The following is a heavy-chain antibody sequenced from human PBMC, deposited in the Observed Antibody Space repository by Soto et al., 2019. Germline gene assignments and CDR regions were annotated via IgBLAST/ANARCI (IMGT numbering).Heavy chain of an antibody. CDR2: INPSGGIT. V-gene: IGHV1-46*01. D-gene: IGHD3-3*01. J-gene: IGHJ3*01. Sequence: QVELVQSGAEVKKPGASVKVSCKAAGYTFTSYYMHGVRQAPGQGLEWMGFINPSGGITTYAQKFQARVTMTSDTSTSTVYMELRTLKSEDTAVYYCARRSIFTWSDAFDLWGQGTMVTVSA. CDR1: GYTFTSYY. CDR3: ARRSIFTWSDAFDL.